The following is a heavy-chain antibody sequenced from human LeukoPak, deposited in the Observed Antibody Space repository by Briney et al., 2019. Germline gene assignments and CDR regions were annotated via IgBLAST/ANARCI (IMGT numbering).Heavy chain of an antibody. CDR3: ARDRKRTVDY. CDR1: GGSISSSSYY. D-gene: IGHD4-11*01. J-gene: IGHJ4*02. Sequence: SETLSLTCTVSGGSISSSSYYWGWIRQPPGKGLEWIGSIYYSGSTYYNPSLKSRVTISVDTSKNQLSLKLSSVTAADTAVYYCARDRKRTVDYWGQGTLVTVSS. CDR2: IYYSGST. V-gene: IGHV4-39*07.